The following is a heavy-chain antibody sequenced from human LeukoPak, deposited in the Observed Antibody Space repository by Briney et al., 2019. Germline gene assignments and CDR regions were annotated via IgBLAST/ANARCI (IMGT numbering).Heavy chain of an antibody. CDR2: MNPNSGNT. Sequence: ASVKVSCKASGYTFTSYDINWVRQATGQGPEWMGWMNPNSGNTGYAQKFQGRVTMTRNTSISTAYMELSSLRSEDTAVYYCARSYYYDSPYYYMDVWGKGTTVTVSS. CDR1: GYTFTSYD. CDR3: ARSYYYDSPYYYMDV. D-gene: IGHD3-22*01. V-gene: IGHV1-8*01. J-gene: IGHJ6*03.